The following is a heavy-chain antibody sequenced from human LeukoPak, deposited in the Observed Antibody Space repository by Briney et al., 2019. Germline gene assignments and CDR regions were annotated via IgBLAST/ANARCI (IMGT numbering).Heavy chain of an antibody. CDR1: GYTFTGYY. V-gene: IGHV1-3*01. D-gene: IGHD2-15*01. CDR2: INAGNGNT. Sequence: ASVKVSCKASGYTFTGYYIHWVRQAPGQRLEWMGWINAGNGNTKYSQKFQGRVTITRDTSASTAYMELSSLRSEDTAVYYCARDQGLPGSYYFDYWGQGTLVTVSS. CDR3: ARDQGLPGSYYFDY. J-gene: IGHJ4*02.